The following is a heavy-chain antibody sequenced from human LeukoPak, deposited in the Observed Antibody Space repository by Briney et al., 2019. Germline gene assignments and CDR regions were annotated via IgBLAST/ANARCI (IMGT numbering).Heavy chain of an antibody. CDR2: INGTGYRR. V-gene: IGHV3-23*01. D-gene: IGHD3-22*01. J-gene: IGHJ4*02. CDR3: AKEFLYDSSGSRHDY. CDR1: GFTFSSYA. Sequence: GGSLRLSCAASGFTFSSYAMNWVRQAPGKELEWVSSINGTGYRRHYADSVKGRFTISRDNSKNTLYLQMNSLRAEDTAVYDCAKEFLYDSSGSRHDYWGQGTLVTVSS.